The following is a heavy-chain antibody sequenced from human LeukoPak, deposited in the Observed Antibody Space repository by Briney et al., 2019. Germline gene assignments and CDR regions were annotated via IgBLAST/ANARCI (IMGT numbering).Heavy chain of an antibody. Sequence: GGSLRLSCAASGFTFSNYNMNWVRQAPGKGLEWVSYISSSRSIIFYADSVKGRFTISRDNAKNSLYLQMNSLRDEDTAVYYCARDGRHYDFWNAYSNYYYYMDVWGKGTTVTVSS. D-gene: IGHD3-3*01. CDR1: GFTFSNYN. V-gene: IGHV3-48*02. J-gene: IGHJ6*03. CDR2: ISSSRSII. CDR3: ARDGRHYDFWNAYSNYYYYMDV.